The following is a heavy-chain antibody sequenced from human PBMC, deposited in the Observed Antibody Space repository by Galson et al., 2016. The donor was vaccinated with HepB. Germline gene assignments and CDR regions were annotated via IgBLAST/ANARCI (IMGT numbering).Heavy chain of an antibody. CDR1: EFTFSSYA. J-gene: IGHJ6*02. CDR2: IDSSGHST. Sequence: SLRLSCVASEFTFSSYAMSWVRQAPGKGLEWVSAIDSSGHSTYYTDSVTGRFTISRDNSKNTLYLQMNSLRYEDTAVYYCAKAATPVFYYHGMDVWGQGTTVTVSS. CDR3: AKAATPVFYYHGMDV. V-gene: IGHV3-23*01.